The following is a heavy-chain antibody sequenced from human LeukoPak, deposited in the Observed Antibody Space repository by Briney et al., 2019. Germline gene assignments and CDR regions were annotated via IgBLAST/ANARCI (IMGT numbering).Heavy chain of an antibody. V-gene: IGHV3-9*03. D-gene: IGHD3-22*01. Sequence: GGSLRLSCAASGFTFDDYAMHWVRQAPGKGLEGVSGITWNSDRKGYADSVKGRFTISRDNAKNSLYLQMNSLRAEDMALYYCAKAGGSGYYNDAFDIWGQGTMVTVS. J-gene: IGHJ3*02. CDR3: AKAGGSGYYNDAFDI. CDR1: GFTFDDYA. CDR2: ITWNSDRK.